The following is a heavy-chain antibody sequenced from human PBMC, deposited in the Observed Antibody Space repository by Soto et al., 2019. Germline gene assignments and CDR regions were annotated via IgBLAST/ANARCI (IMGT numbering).Heavy chain of an antibody. CDR2: IIPIFGTA. CDR1: GGTFSSYA. CDR3: AREASTYYWDSSGYYYFDY. Sequence: QVQLVQSGAEVKRPGSSVKVSCKASGGTFSSYAISWVRQAPGQGLEWMGGIIPIFGTANYAQKFQGRVTITADESTSTAYMELSRLRCEDTAVYYCAREASTYYWDSSGYYYFDYWGQGTLVTVAS. J-gene: IGHJ4*02. D-gene: IGHD3-22*01. V-gene: IGHV1-69*01.